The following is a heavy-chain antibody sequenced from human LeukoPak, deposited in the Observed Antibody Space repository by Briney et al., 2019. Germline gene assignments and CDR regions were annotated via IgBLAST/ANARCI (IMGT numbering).Heavy chain of an antibody. V-gene: IGHV4-39*01. CDR3: ARHPRITMVVIGAFDI. D-gene: IGHD3-22*01. Sequence: SETLSLTCTVSGGSISSSSYYWGWIRQPPGKGLEWIGSIYYSGSTYYNPSLKSRVTISVDTSKNQFSLKLSSVTAADTAVYYCARHPRITMVVIGAFDIWGQGTMVTVSS. CDR1: GGSISSSSYY. CDR2: IYYSGST. J-gene: IGHJ3*02.